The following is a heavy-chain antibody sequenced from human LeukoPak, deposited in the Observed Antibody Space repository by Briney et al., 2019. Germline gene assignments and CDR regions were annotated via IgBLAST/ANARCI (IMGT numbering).Heavy chain of an antibody. V-gene: IGHV4-30-4*01. CDR1: GGSISSGDYY. CDR3: ARVNVATAAFDI. CDR2: IYYSGST. Sequence: SETLSLTCTVSGGSISSGDYYWSWIRQPPGKGLEWIGYIYYSGSTYYNPSLKSRVTISVDTSKNQFSLKLSSVTAAGTAVYYCARVNVATAAFDIWGQGTMVTVSS. D-gene: IGHD5-12*01. J-gene: IGHJ3*02.